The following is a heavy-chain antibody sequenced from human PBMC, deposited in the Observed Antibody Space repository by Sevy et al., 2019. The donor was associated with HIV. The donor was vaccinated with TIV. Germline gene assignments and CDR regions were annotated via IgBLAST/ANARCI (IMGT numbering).Heavy chain of an antibody. J-gene: IGHJ4*02. CDR2: TRNKADGYTT. CDR1: GFTFSDHY. Sequence: GGSLRLSCAASGFTFSDHYMEWVRQAPGKGLEWVGRTRNKADGYTTEYAASVKGRFTISRDESKNSLYLQMNSLKAEDTAVYYCATHAGIAAAGRVFDYWGQGTLVTVSS. V-gene: IGHV3-72*01. CDR3: ATHAGIAAAGRVFDY. D-gene: IGHD6-13*01.